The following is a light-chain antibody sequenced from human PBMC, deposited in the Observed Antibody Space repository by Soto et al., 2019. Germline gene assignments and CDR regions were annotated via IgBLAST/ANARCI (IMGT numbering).Light chain of an antibody. CDR2: AAS. CDR1: QGINTF. J-gene: IGKJ5*01. CDR3: QQAKSFPIT. Sequence: IQLTQSPSSLSASVGDRVTITCPASQGINTFLAWYQQKAGKAPKLLIYAASTLQSGVPSRFSGSGSGTEFTLTISGLQPEDSLTYYCQQAKSFPITCGQGTRLEI. V-gene: IGKV1-9*01.